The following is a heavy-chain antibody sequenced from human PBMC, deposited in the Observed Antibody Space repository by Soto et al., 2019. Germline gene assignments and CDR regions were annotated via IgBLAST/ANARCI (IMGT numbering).Heavy chain of an antibody. CDR1: GFTFSSYA. V-gene: IGHV3-23*01. J-gene: IGHJ6*02. Sequence: SCAASGFTFSSYAMSWVRQAPGKGLEWASAISGSGGSTYYADSVKGRFTISRDNSKNTLYLQMNSLRAEDTAVYYCAKFKVGPDEEDYYYGMDVWGQGTTVTVSS. CDR2: ISGSGGST. D-gene: IGHD1-26*01. CDR3: AKFKVGPDEEDYYYGMDV.